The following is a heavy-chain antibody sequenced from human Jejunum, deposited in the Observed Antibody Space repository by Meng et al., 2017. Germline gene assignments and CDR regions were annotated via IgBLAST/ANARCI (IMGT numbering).Heavy chain of an antibody. V-gene: IGHV4-34*01. CDR3: TRGTDRAKSGDY. D-gene: IGHD1-14*01. Sequence: GQRQQGGAGLLKPSETLSLTCAVYGGSSSGFYLSWIRQPPGKGLEWIGEIHPSGSTDYNPSLKSRLTISLDTSKNQFSLSLNSATAADTGIYYCTRGTDRAKSGDYWGQGTLVTVSS. CDR1: GGSSSGFY. CDR2: IHPSGST. J-gene: IGHJ4*02.